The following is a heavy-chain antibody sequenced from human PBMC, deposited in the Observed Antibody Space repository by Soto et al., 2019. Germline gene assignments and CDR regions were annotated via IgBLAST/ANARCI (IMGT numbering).Heavy chain of an antibody. D-gene: IGHD6-13*01. V-gene: IGHV6-1*01. Sequence: LQTLSLTCAISVDSVSSNSAAWDWIRQSPSRGLEWLGRTYYRTNWYNDYAVSVKGRITINPDTYKNQFSLQLKSVTPEDTAVYYCAREELQLVHECFGPWGQGTLVT. CDR3: AREELQLVHECFGP. J-gene: IGHJ5*02. CDR1: VDSVSSNSAA. CDR2: TYYRTNWYN.